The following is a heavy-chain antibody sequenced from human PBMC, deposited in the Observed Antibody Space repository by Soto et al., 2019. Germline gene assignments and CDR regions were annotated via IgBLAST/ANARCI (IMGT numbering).Heavy chain of an antibody. D-gene: IGHD3-16*01. CDR3: AREFGTEGHEGLLRRVPGGGFWFDP. V-gene: IGHV1-2*04. Sequence: EASVKVSCKASGYTFTGYYMHWVRQAPGQGLEWMGWINPNSGGTNYAQKFQGWVTMTRDTSISTAYMELSRLRSDDTAVYYCAREFGTEGHEGLLRRVPGGGFWFDPWGQGTLVTVSS. CDR2: INPNSGGT. J-gene: IGHJ5*02. CDR1: GYTFTGYY.